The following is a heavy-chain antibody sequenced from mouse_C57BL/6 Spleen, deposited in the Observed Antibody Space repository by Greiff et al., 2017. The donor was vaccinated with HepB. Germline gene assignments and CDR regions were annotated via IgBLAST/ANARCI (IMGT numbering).Heavy chain of an antibody. V-gene: IGHV7-3*01. Sequence: EVMLVESGGGLVQPGGSLSLSCAASGFTFTDYYMSWVRQPPGKALEWLGFIRNKANGYTTEYSASVKGRFTISRDNSQSILYLQMNALRAEDSATYYCARYQDAWDWYFDVWGTGTTVTVSS. J-gene: IGHJ1*03. CDR1: GFTFTDYY. CDR2: IRNKANGYTT. CDR3: ARYQDAWDWYFDV.